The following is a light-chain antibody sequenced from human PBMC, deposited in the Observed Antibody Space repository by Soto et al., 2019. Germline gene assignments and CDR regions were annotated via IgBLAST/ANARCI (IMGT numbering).Light chain of an antibody. J-gene: IGKJ1*01. CDR3: QQYNNWPGA. Sequence: EVLMTQSPATLSVSPGERATLSCRASQNIHSNLAWYQQKPGQAPRLLISGASIRATGIPARFSGTGSGTEFTLTISSLQSEDFAFYYCQQYNNWPGAFGQGTKVDIK. CDR1: QNIHSN. V-gene: IGKV3-15*01. CDR2: GAS.